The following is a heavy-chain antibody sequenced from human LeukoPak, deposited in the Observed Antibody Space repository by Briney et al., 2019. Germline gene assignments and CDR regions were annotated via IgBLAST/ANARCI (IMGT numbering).Heavy chain of an antibody. J-gene: IGHJ4*02. CDR2: IYYSGNT. V-gene: IGHV4-39*07. D-gene: IGHD6-19*01. Sequence: PSETLSLTCTVSGDSMRGGNYYWDWFRQPPGRGLEWIGDIYYSGNTHYNPSLKSRVTMSVDTSKNQFSLKLSSVTAADTAMYYCARAPEFSSGWLLDYWGQGTLVTVSS. CDR3: ARAPEFSSGWLLDY. CDR1: GDSMRGGNYY.